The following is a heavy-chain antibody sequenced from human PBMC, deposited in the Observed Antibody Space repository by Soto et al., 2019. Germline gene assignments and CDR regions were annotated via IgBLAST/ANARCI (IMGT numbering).Heavy chain of an antibody. J-gene: IGHJ4*02. Sequence: GGSLRLSCAASGFSVSGIYMSWVRQAPGKGLAWVSTISSGGITHYADSVKGRFTISRDDSRNTLFLQMYNLRADDTAVYYCSRDHASGGYDYRGQGTLVTVSS. CDR1: GFSVSGIY. CDR2: ISSGGIT. CDR3: SRDHASGGYDY. V-gene: IGHV3-53*01. D-gene: IGHD5-12*01.